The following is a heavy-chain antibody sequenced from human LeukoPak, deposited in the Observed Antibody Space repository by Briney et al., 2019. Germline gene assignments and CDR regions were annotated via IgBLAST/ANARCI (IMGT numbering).Heavy chain of an antibody. V-gene: IGHV5-51*01. Sequence: GAALQISCKGSGSIFTSYWMGWVRQLPEKGLEWMGIIYPGDSDTRYSPSFQGQVTISADKSISTAYLQWSSLKASHTAIYYCARRGSPGGDSLGWFDPWGQGTLVTVSS. CDR1: GSIFTSYW. D-gene: IGHD2-21*02. J-gene: IGHJ5*02. CDR3: ARRGSPGGDSLGWFDP. CDR2: IYPGDSDT.